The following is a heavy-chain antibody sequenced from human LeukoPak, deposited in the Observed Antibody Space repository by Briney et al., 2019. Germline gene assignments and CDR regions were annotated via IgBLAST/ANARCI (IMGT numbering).Heavy chain of an antibody. V-gene: IGHV3-30*02. J-gene: IGHJ4*02. CDR3: AKDRHSSSWTIDY. D-gene: IGHD6-13*01. Sequence: GGSLRLSCAASGFTFSSYGMHWVRQAPGKGLEWVAFIRYDGSNKYYADSVKGRFTISRDNSKNTLYLQMNSLRAEDTAVYYCAKDRHSSSWTIDYWGQGTLVTVSS. CDR2: IRYDGSNK. CDR1: GFTFSSYG.